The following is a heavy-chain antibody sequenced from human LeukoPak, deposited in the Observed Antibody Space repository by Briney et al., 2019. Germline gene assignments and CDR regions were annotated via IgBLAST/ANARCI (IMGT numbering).Heavy chain of an antibody. CDR3: ARHRGAARYSFLRYDAFDL. CDR1: GYSFTTYW. V-gene: IGHV5-51*01. Sequence: GESLKISCKGSGYSFTTYWIGWVRQMPGKGLEWMGIIYPGDPDTRYSPSFQGQVTISADKSISTAYLQWSSLKASDTAMYYCARHRGAARYSFLRYDAFDLWGPGTMVTVSS. D-gene: IGHD5-18*01. J-gene: IGHJ3*01. CDR2: IYPGDPDT.